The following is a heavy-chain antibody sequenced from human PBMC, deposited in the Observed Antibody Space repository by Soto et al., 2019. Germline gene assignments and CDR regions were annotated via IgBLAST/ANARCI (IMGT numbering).Heavy chain of an antibody. CDR1: GYTFTGYY. J-gene: IGHJ6*02. D-gene: IGHD2-21*01. V-gene: IGHV1-2*02. CDR2: INPETGGT. Sequence: ASVKVSCKASGYTFTGYYVHWVREAPGQGLEWMGWINPETGGTSYALKFQGRVTLSRDTSINTAYLELSSLRFDDAAVYFCARERFQVISDGMDVWGQGTTVTVSS. CDR3: ARERFQVISDGMDV.